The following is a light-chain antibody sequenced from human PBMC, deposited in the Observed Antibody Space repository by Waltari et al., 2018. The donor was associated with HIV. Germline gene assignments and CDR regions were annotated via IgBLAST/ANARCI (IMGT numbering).Light chain of an antibody. V-gene: IGLV1-44*01. CDR2: SNN. J-gene: IGLJ3*02. CDR1: SSNIGSNP. Sequence: QSVLTQPPSASGTPGQRVTIPCSGSSSNIGSNPVNWYQQLPGTAPKLLMYSNNLRPSGVHYRFSGSKSGTSASLVISGLQSEDEGDYYCAAWDDSLKGVCGGGTKLTVL. CDR3: AAWDDSLKGV.